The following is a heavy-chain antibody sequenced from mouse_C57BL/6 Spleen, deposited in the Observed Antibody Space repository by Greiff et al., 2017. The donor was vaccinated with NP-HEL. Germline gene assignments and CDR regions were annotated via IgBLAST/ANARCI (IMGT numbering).Heavy chain of an antibody. CDR1: GFTFSSYA. Sequence: DVMLVESGGGLVKPGGSLKLSCAASGFTFSSYAMSWVRQTPEKRLEWVATISDGGSYTYYPDNVKGRFTISRDNAKNNLYLQMSHLKSEDTAMYYCARALTGYYFDYWGQGTTLTVSS. V-gene: IGHV5-4*03. CDR2: ISDGGSYT. J-gene: IGHJ2*01. CDR3: ARALTGYYFDY. D-gene: IGHD4-1*01.